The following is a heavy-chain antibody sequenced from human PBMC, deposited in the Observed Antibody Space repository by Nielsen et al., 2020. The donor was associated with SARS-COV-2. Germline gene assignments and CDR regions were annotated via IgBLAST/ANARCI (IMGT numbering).Heavy chain of an antibody. CDR1: SGSVSSGGYY. D-gene: IGHD1-1*01. CDR3: ATDGFSFGTFDY. V-gene: IGHV4-61*08. CDR2: IHYTGGA. Sequence: SETLSLTCTVSSGSVSSGGYYWTWVRQPPGKGLEWIGCIHYTGGAIYSPSLRSRVTISIDTSKNQFSLKLSSVTAADTAVYYCATDGFSFGTFDYWGQGALVTVSS. J-gene: IGHJ4*02.